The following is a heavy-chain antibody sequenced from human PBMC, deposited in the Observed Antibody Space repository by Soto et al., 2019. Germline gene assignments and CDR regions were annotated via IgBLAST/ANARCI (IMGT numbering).Heavy chain of an antibody. CDR1: GYTFTSYG. CDR3: ARDPLAVAGYTTLGDAFDI. CDR2: TSAYNGNT. D-gene: IGHD6-19*01. V-gene: IGHV1-18*01. Sequence: ASVKVSCKASGYTFTSYGISWVRQAPGQGLEWMGWTSAYNGNTNYAQKLQGRVTMTTDTSTSTAYMELRSLRSDDTAVYYCARDPLAVAGYTTLGDAFDIWGQGTMVTVS. J-gene: IGHJ3*02.